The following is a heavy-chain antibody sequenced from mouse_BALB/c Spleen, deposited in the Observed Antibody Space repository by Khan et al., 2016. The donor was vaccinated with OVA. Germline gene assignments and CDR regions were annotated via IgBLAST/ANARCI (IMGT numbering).Heavy chain of an antibody. CDR3: ARNYDYGEGLAY. V-gene: IGHV2-2*02. D-gene: IGHD2-4*01. Sequence: VQLVESGPGLVQPSQSLSITCTVSGFSLTSYGIHWVRQSPGKGLEWLGVIWSGGSTDYSAAFISRLSISKDNSKSQVFFKMNSLQANDTAIYYCARNYDYGEGLAYWGQGTLVTVSA. J-gene: IGHJ3*01. CDR2: IWSGGST. CDR1: GFSLTSYG.